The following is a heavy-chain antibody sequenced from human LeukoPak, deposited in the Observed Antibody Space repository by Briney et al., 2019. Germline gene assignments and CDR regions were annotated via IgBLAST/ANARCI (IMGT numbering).Heavy chain of an antibody. D-gene: IGHD3-10*01. CDR1: GGSISSYY. V-gene: IGHV4-59*01. CDR3: ARAPYYYGSGSYYTDYYYYYMDV. J-gene: IGHJ6*03. CDR2: IYYSGST. Sequence: SETLSLTCTVSGGSISSYYWSWIRQPPGKGLEWIGYIYYSGSTNYNPSLKCRVTISVDTSKNQFSLKLSSVTAADTAVYYCARAPYYYGSGSYYTDYYYYYMDVWGKGTTVTVSS.